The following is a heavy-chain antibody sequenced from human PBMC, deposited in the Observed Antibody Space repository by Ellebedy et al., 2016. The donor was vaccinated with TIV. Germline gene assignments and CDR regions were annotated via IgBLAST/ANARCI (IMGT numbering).Heavy chain of an antibody. J-gene: IGHJ4*02. V-gene: IGHV4-38-2*01. CDR2: MYHSGIT. CDR1: GSSISSGYY. Sequence: MPSETLSLTCSVSGSSISSGYYWGWIRQPPRRGLEWIGSMYHSGITNYNPSLKSRVTMSVDTSKNQFSLKLSSVTTADTAVYYCARWVGHFDFWGQGAQVTVSS. D-gene: IGHD1-26*01. CDR3: ARWVGHFDF.